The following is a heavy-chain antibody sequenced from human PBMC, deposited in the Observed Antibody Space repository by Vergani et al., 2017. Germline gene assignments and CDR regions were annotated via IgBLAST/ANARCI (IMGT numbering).Heavy chain of an antibody. CDR3: ARGADIVATIYGGLDY. CDR1: GGSFSGYY. J-gene: IGHJ4*02. V-gene: IGHV4-34*01. CDR2: INHSGST. D-gene: IGHD5-12*01. Sequence: QVQLQQWGAGLLKPSETLSLICAVYGGSFSGYYWNWIRQPPGKGLEWIGEINHSGSTNYNPSLKSRVTISVDTSKNQFSLKLSSVTAADTAVYYCARGADIVATIYGGLDYWGQGTLVTVSS.